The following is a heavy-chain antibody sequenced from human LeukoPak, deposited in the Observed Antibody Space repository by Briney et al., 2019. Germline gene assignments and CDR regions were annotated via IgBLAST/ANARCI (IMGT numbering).Heavy chain of an antibody. D-gene: IGHD3-10*01. J-gene: IGHJ4*02. CDR3: VRDLWSLGD. CDR2: IYAGGSI. CDR1: GFTVSGTY. V-gene: IGHV3-53*01. Sequence: GGSLRLSCAASGFTVSGTYMNWVRQAPGKGLEWVSVIYAGGSICYADSVRGRFTISRDNSKNTLHLQMNSLRAEDTAVYYCVRDLWSLGDWGQGTLVTVSS.